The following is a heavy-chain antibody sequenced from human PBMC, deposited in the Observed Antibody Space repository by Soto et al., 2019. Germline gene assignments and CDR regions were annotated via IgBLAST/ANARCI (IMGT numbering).Heavy chain of an antibody. CDR1: GDSVSSNSAA. D-gene: IGHD2-2*01. J-gene: IGHJ6*02. V-gene: IGHV6-1*01. CDR2: TYYRSKWYN. CDR3: ARGVVVVPAAIYYYGMDV. Sequence: SQTLSLTCAISGDSVSSNSAAWNWIRQSPSRGLEWLGRTYYRSKWYNDYAVSVKSRITINPDTSKNQFSLQLNSVTPEDTAVYYCARGVVVVPAAIYYYGMDVWGQGTTVTVSS.